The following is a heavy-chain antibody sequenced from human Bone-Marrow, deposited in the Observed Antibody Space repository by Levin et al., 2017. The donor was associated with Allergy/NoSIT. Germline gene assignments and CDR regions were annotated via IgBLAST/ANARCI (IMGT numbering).Heavy chain of an antibody. CDR2: ISSSSSYT. CDR1: GFTFSDYY. CDR3: ARDGPDTSGPPLCNYGMDV. D-gene: IGHD3-22*01. J-gene: IGHJ6*02. Sequence: GGSLRLSCAASGFTFSDYYMSWIRQAPGKGLEWVSYISSSSSYTNYADSVKGRFTISRDNAKNSLYLQMNSLRAEDTAVYYCARDGPDTSGPPLCNYGMDVWGRGTTVTVSS. V-gene: IGHV3-11*05.